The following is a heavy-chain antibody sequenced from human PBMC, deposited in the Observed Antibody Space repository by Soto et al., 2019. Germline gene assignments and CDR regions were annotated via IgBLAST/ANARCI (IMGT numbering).Heavy chain of an antibody. CDR2: IYNSGNT. V-gene: IGHV4-59*12. CDR3: ARGSRFHDY. CDR1: GGSISSYY. J-gene: IGHJ4*02. Sequence: SETLSLTCTVSGGSISSYYWTWIRQPPGKGLEWIGYIYNSGNTNYNPSLKSRVTISVDTSKNQLSLKLSSVTAADSAVYYCARGSRFHDYWGQGTLLTVS.